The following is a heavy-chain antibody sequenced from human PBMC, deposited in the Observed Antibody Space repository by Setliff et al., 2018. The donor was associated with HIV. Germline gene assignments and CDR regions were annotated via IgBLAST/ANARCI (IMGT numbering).Heavy chain of an antibody. V-gene: IGHV3-30*04. D-gene: IGHD3-22*01. CDR1: GFTFSSYA. CDR3: AREWGRSDYYDSSVSKGYFDY. Sequence: GGSLRLSCAASGFTFSSYAMHWVRQAPGKGLEWVAVISYDGSNKYYADSVKGRFTISRDNSKNTLYLQMNSLRAEDTAVYYCAREWGRSDYYDSSVSKGYFDYWGQGTLVTVSS. J-gene: IGHJ4*02. CDR2: ISYDGSNK.